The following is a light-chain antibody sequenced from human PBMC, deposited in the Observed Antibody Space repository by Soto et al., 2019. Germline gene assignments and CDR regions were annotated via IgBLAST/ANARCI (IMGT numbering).Light chain of an antibody. J-gene: IGKJ5*01. CDR3: QQYGGSPRT. CDR1: QSVLHSSNNKNY. CDR2: WAS. V-gene: IGKV4-1*01. Sequence: DIVMTQSPDSLAVSLGERATINCKSSQSVLHSSNNKNYLAWHQQKPGQPPQLLIYWASIRESGVPDRFSGSGSGTDFTLTIARLEPEDFAVYYCQQYGGSPRTFGQGTRLEIK.